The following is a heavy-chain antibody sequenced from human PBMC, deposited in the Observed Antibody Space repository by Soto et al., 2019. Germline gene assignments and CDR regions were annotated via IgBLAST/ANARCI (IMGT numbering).Heavy chain of an antibody. D-gene: IGHD1-26*01. CDR3: ARGRGLYNSGRSQLDS. Sequence: GASVKVSCKASGDSFSKYTVNWVRQAPRQGLEWMGGIIPRFGTTNYAPTLQDRVTITADESMNTVYMELSSLRSEDTALYYCARGRGLYNSGRSQLDSWGLGTLVTVSS. J-gene: IGHJ4*02. V-gene: IGHV1-69*13. CDR2: IIPRFGTT. CDR1: GDSFSKYT.